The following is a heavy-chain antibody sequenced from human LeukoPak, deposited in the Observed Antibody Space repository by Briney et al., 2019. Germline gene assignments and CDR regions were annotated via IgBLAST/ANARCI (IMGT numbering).Heavy chain of an antibody. Sequence: GESPKISCKGSGYSFTSYWIGWVRQMPGKGLEWMGIIYPGDSDTRYSPSFQGQVTISADKSISTAYLQWSSLKASDTAMYYCARQAAAHMAYFDLWGRGTLVTVSS. CDR2: IYPGDSDT. V-gene: IGHV5-51*01. CDR1: GYSFTSYW. D-gene: IGHD6-13*01. J-gene: IGHJ2*01. CDR3: ARQAAAHMAYFDL.